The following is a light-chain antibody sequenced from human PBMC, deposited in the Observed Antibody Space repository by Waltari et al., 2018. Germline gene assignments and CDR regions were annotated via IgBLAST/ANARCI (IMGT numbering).Light chain of an antibody. Sequence: QSALTQPASVSGSPGQSITISCTGTSSDVGGHNYVSWYQQHPGKAPNRFFYYVTDRPSGVSNRFSGSKFGNTASLTISGLQAEDEADYYCSSYTSSGTPYVFGTGTRVTVL. V-gene: IGLV2-14*03. CDR2: YVT. CDR1: SSDVGGHNY. CDR3: SSYTSSGTPYV. J-gene: IGLJ1*01.